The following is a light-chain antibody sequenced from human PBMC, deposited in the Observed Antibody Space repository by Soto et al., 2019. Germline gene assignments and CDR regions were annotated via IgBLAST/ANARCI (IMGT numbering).Light chain of an antibody. Sequence: QSVLTQPPSVSGAPGQRVTISCTGSSSNIGAGYDVHWYQQLPGTAPKLLIYGNSNRPSGVPDRFSGSKSGTSASLAITGLQAEHEADYYCQSYDSSLSALFGGGTKLTVL. J-gene: IGLJ3*02. CDR3: QSYDSSLSAL. V-gene: IGLV1-40*01. CDR2: GNS. CDR1: SSNIGAGYD.